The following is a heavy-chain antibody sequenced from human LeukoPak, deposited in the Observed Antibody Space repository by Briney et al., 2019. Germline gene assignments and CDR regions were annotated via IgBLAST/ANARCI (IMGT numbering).Heavy chain of an antibody. CDR2: IYHSGST. Sequence: PSETLSLTCAVSGYSISSGYYWGWIRQPPGKGLERIGSIYHSGSTYYNPSLKSRVTISVDTSKNQFSLKLSSVTAADTAVYYCARRSSLLAFDIWGQGTMVTVSS. CDR3: ARRSSLLAFDI. J-gene: IGHJ3*02. CDR1: GYSISSGYY. V-gene: IGHV4-38-2*01. D-gene: IGHD6-13*01.